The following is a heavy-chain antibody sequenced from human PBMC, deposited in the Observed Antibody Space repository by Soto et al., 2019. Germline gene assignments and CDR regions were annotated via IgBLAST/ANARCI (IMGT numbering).Heavy chain of an antibody. Sequence: PSETLSLTCTVSGGSISSGDYYWSWIRQPPGKGLEWIGYIYYSGSTYYNPSLKSRVTISVDTSKNQFSLKLSSVTAADTAVYYCARLYDSSGYYPYWGQGTLVTVPQ. J-gene: IGHJ4*02. CDR1: GGSISSGDYY. CDR2: IYYSGST. D-gene: IGHD3-22*01. V-gene: IGHV4-30-4*01. CDR3: ARLYDSSGYYPY.